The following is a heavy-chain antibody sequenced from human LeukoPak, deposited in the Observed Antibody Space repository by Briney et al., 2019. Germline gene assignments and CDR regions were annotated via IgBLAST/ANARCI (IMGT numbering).Heavy chain of an antibody. CDR1: GGSIRSYY. Sequence: SETLSLTCTVSGGSIRSYYWSWIRQPPGKGLEWIGTIYHSGSSYCNPSLKSRVTVSVDTSKNQFSLKLTSMTAADTAVYYCARDNQSSGWGPHYFNYWGQGTLVTVSS. CDR2: IYHSGSS. CDR3: ARDNQSSGWGPHYFNY. J-gene: IGHJ4*02. V-gene: IGHV4-38-2*02. D-gene: IGHD6-19*01.